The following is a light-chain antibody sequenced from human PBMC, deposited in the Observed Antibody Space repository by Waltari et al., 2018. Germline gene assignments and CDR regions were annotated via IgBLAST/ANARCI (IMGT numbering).Light chain of an antibody. CDR2: YDK. CDR1: KIGSKS. J-gene: IGLJ1*01. Sequence: SYELTQPPSLSVAPGMTALITCGGDKIGSKSLHWYQRKPGQAPVLVISYDKDRTSGIPERFSGANSGNTATLTISRFEAGDEGDYYCQVWDANNEPGVFGTGTEVTVL. V-gene: IGLV3-21*04. CDR3: QVWDANNEPGV.